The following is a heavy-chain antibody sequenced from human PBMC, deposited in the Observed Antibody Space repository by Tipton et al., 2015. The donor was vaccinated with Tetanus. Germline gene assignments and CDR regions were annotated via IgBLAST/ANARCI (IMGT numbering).Heavy chain of an antibody. CDR3: ARDQARGARGWNYLDC. Sequence: TLSLTCTVSGGSLSRGGYYWTWICQHPGKGLEWIGDIYFSGSTYYNPSLKSRVTISVDTSKNQFSLRLNSVTAADTAVYYCARDQARGARGWNYLDCWGQGTLVTVSS. D-gene: IGHD6-6*01. CDR1: GGSLSRGGYY. CDR2: IYFSGST. V-gene: IGHV4-31*03. J-gene: IGHJ4*02.